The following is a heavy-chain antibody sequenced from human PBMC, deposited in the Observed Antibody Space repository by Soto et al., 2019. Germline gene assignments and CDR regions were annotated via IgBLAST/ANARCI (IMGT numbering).Heavy chain of an antibody. CDR1: GFTFSSYW. CDR2: INSDGSRT. Sequence: EVQLVESGGGIVQPGGSLRLSCAASGFTFSSYWMHWVRQAPGKGLVWVSRINSDGSRTSYADSAKGRFTISRANAKNTVYLQMNSLRAEDPAVYYCARGDGDYYDGNGYLGRHWGQGPLVTVSS. J-gene: IGHJ4*02. V-gene: IGHV3-74*01. CDR3: ARGDGDYYDGNGYLGRH. D-gene: IGHD3-22*01.